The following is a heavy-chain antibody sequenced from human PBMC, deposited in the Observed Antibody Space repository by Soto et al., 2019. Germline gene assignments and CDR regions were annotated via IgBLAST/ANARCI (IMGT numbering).Heavy chain of an antibody. CDR2: IIPVFGRP. J-gene: IGHJ1*01. CDR3: AREGSGYNL. CDR1: GGGFSSFG. D-gene: IGHD5-12*01. V-gene: IGHV1-69*13. Sequence: SVKVSCKASGGGFSSFGISWVRQAPGQGLEWMGGIIPVFGRPNYAQRFRGRLTITADESTNTVYLELIDLRSEDTAVYYCAREGSGYNLWGQGTQVTVSS.